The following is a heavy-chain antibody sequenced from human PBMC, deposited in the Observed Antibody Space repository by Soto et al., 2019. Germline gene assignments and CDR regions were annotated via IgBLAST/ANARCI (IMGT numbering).Heavy chain of an antibody. D-gene: IGHD6-13*01. CDR1: GFTFSSYS. CDR3: ASLYSAAGADGMDV. V-gene: IGHV3-48*02. J-gene: IGHJ6*02. Sequence: GSLRLSCAASGFTFSSYSMNWVRQAPGKGLEWVSYISSSSSTIYYADSVKGRFTISRDNAKNSLYLQMNSLRDEDTAVYYCASLYSAAGADGMDVWGQGPTVTVSS. CDR2: ISSSSSTI.